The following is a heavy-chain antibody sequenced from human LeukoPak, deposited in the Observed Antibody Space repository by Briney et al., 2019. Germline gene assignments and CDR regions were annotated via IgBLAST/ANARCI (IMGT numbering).Heavy chain of an antibody. V-gene: IGHV4-38-2*02. Sequence: PSETLSLTCTASGYSISSGYYWGWIRQPPGKGLEWIGSIYHSGSTYYNPSLKSRVTISVDTSKNQFSLKLSSVTAADTAVYYCARGRTDPRIAVVVAANSDAFDIWGQGTMVTVSS. D-gene: IGHD2-15*01. CDR1: GYSISSGYY. J-gene: IGHJ3*02. CDR3: ARGRTDPRIAVVVAANSDAFDI. CDR2: IYHSGST.